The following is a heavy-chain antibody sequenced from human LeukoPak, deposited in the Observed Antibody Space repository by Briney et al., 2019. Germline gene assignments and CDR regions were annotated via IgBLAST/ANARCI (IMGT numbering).Heavy chain of an antibody. D-gene: IGHD3-22*01. CDR1: GFTFSSYW. V-gene: IGHV3-7*03. Sequence: GSLRLSCAASGFTFSSYWMNWVRQAPGKGLEWVANIKQDGSEKYYVDSVKGRFTISRDNAKNSLYLQMNSLRADDTAVYYCATDYYDSSGYYTGTYWGQGTLVTVSS. CDR3: ATDYYDSSGYYTGTY. J-gene: IGHJ4*02. CDR2: IKQDGSEK.